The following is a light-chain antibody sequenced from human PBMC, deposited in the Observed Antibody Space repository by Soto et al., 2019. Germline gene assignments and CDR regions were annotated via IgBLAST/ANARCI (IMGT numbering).Light chain of an antibody. CDR2: SNN. J-gene: IGLJ2*01. V-gene: IGLV1-44*01. CDR1: SSNIGSKS. CDR3: AAWDDSLNVLV. Sequence: QSVLTQPPSGSGTPGQRVTISCSGTSSNIGSKSVSWYQHLPQTAPKLLIYSNNQRPSGVPDRFSGSKSGTSASLAISGLQSDDETQYYCAAWDDSLNVLVFGGGTKVTVL.